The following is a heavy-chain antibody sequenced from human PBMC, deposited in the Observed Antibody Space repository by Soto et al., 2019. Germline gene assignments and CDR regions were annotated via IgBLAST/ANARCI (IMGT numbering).Heavy chain of an antibody. Sequence: PSETLSLTCTVSGGSISSGDYYWSWIRQPPGKGLEWIGYIYYSGSTYYNPSLKSRVTISVDTSKNQFSLKLSSVTAADTAVYYCAREGYYDSSGYSDYWGQGTLVTVSS. CDR3: AREGYYDSSGYSDY. CDR1: GGSISSGDYY. J-gene: IGHJ4*02. V-gene: IGHV4-30-4*01. D-gene: IGHD3-22*01. CDR2: IYYSGST.